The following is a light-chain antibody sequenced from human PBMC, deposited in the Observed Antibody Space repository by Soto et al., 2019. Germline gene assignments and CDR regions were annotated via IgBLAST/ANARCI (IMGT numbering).Light chain of an antibody. Sequence: EIVMTQSPATLSVSPGGRATLSCRASQSISGALAWDQQKPGQAPRLLIYGASTRATSFPARFSGSGSGTDFTLTISSLQSEDFAVYYCQQYNNWPWTFGQGIKVEIK. V-gene: IGKV3-15*01. CDR3: QQYNNWPWT. CDR2: GAS. CDR1: QSISGA. J-gene: IGKJ1*01.